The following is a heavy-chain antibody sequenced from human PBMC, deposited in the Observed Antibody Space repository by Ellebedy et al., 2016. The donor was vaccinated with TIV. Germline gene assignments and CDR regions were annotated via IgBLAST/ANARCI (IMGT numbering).Heavy chain of an antibody. CDR1: GYTFTNYW. V-gene: IGHV1-46*01. CDR3: ARGGEFFDH. J-gene: IGHJ4*01. CDR2: INPSGGFT. D-gene: IGHD2/OR15-2a*01. Sequence: ASVKVSCKASGYTFTNYWMHWVRQAPGQGLEWMAMINPSGGFTKYSQTFQGRISLTSDTSTSTVSMDLTSLTSEDTAVYYCARGGEFFDHWGNGTLVTVSS.